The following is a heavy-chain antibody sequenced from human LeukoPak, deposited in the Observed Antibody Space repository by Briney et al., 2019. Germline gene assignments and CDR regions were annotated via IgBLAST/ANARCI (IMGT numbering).Heavy chain of an antibody. V-gene: IGHV3-30*02. CDR2: IRYDGSNK. CDR1: GFTFSSYG. J-gene: IGHJ4*02. Sequence: PGGSLRLSCAASGFTFSSYGMHWVRQAPGKGLEWVAFIRYDGSNKYYADSVKGRFTISRDNSKNTLYLQMNSLRAEDTAVYYCAXDLKGYCSSTSCQADYWGQGTLVTVSS. CDR3: AXDLKGYCSSTSCQADY. D-gene: IGHD2-2*01.